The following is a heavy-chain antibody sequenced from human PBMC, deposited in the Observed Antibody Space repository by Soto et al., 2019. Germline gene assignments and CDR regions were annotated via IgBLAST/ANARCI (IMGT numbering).Heavy chain of an antibody. Sequence: SETLSLTCTVSGGSISSGGYYWYWIRQHPGKGLEWIWYIYYSGTTYYNPSLKSRVTISVDTSKNQFSLKLSSVTAADTAVYYCAASCVACGGFNYYGMDVWGQGTTVTVSS. D-gene: IGHD2-21*01. CDR3: AASCVACGGFNYYGMDV. CDR2: IYYSGTT. V-gene: IGHV4-31*03. CDR1: GGSISSGGYY. J-gene: IGHJ6*02.